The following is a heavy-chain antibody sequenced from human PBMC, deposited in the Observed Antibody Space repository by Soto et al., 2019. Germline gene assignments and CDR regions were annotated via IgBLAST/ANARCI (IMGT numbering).Heavy chain of an antibody. D-gene: IGHD2-15*01. V-gene: IGHV1-3*01. CDR2: INAGSGNT. CDR1: GYTSTNYG. CDR3: AIADSGQESLDFDY. J-gene: IGHJ4*02. Sequence: ASVKVSCKASGYTSTNYGMHWVRQAPGQRLEWMGWINAGSGNTKYSQKFQGRITITRDTSASTAYMELSSLRSEATAVYYCAIADSGQESLDFDYWCQGNLVTVSS.